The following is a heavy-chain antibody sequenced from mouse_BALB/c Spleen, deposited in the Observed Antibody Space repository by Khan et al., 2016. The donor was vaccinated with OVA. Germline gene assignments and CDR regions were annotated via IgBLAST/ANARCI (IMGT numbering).Heavy chain of an antibody. CDR3: ARHDDYERYAMDY. CDR1: GFAFGSYD. CDR2: ISSGGGST. Sequence: EVKLVESGGGLVKPGGSLKLSCAASGFAFGSYDMSWVRQTPEKRLEWVAYISSGGGSTYYLGTVKGRFTISRDNSKNTLYLQMSSLKSEDTAIYYFARHDDYERYAMDYWGQGTSVTVAS. D-gene: IGHD2-4*01. V-gene: IGHV5-12-1*01. J-gene: IGHJ4*01.